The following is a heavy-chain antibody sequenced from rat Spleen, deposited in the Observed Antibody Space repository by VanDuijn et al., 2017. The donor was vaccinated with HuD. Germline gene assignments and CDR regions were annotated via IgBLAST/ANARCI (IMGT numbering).Heavy chain of an antibody. Sequence: EVQLVESGGGLVQPGRSMKLSCAASGFTFSDYYMTWVRQAPAKGLEWVASISYDGDYTYYRDSVKGRFTISRDNAKSSLYLQMDSLRSEDTATYYCATGITIKWGQGVMVTVSS. J-gene: IGHJ2*01. CDR1: GFTFSDYY. D-gene: IGHD1-2*01. CDR3: ATGITIK. CDR2: ISYDGDYT. V-gene: IGHV5-20*01.